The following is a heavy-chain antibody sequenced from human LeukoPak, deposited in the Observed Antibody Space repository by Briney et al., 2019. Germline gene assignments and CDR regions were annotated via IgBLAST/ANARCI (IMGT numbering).Heavy chain of an antibody. J-gene: IGHJ4*02. Sequence: SETLSLTCTVSGGSFSRYYWTWTRQPPGKGLEWIGYIYYSGSTSYNPSLKSRVTISVDTSKNQFSLKLSSVTAADTAVYYCARAVDTAMAFDYWGQGTLVTVSS. D-gene: IGHD5-18*01. V-gene: IGHV4-59*08. CDR3: ARAVDTAMAFDY. CDR2: IYYSGST. CDR1: GGSFSRYY.